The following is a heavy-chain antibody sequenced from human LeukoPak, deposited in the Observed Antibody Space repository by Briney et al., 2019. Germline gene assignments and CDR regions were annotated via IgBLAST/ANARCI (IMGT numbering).Heavy chain of an antibody. Sequence: ASVKVSCKASGYTFTSYGISWVRQAPGQGLEWMGWISAYNGNTNYAQRLQGRVTMTTDTPTSTAYMELRSLRSDDTAVYYCARDRLFYYDSSGYSPPFDYWGQGTLVTVSS. CDR2: ISAYNGNT. V-gene: IGHV1-18*01. CDR1: GYTFTSYG. D-gene: IGHD3-22*01. J-gene: IGHJ4*02. CDR3: ARDRLFYYDSSGYSPPFDY.